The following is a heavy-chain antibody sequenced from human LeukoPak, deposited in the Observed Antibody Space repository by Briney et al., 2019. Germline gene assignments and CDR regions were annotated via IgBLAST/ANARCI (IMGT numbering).Heavy chain of an antibody. CDR2: INHSGST. D-gene: IGHD2-21*02. CDR1: GGSFSGYY. V-gene: IGHV4-34*01. Sequence: SETLSLTCAVYGGSFSGYYWSWIRQPPGKGLEWIGEINHSGSTNYNPSLKSRVTISVETSKNQFSLKLRSVTAADTAVYYCARPWGYDGVTPGAFDIWGQGTMVTVSS. CDR3: ARPWGYDGVTPGAFDI. J-gene: IGHJ3*02.